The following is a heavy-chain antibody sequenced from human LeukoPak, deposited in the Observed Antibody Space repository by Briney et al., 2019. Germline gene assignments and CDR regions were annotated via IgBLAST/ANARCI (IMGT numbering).Heavy chain of an antibody. J-gene: IGHJ4*02. Sequence: PGGSLRLSCAASGFTFSSYAMSWVRQAPGKGLEWVSVIYSDGATYCTDSVKGRFTISRGNSKNTFYLQMNSLRTEDTAVYYCLSRVVGSSIDYWGQGSLVTVSS. CDR3: LSRVVGSSIDY. CDR2: IYSDGAT. D-gene: IGHD2-15*01. CDR1: GFTFSSYA. V-gene: IGHV3-66*01.